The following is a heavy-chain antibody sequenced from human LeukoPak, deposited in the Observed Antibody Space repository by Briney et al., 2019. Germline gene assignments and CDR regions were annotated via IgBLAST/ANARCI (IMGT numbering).Heavy chain of an antibody. J-gene: IGHJ4*02. D-gene: IGHD2-21*01. CDR2: IYPGDSDT. V-gene: IGHV5-51*01. CDR1: GYRFTSYW. CDR3: ARLQFGLKSIVAAFDY. Sequence: PGESLKISCKGSGYRFTSYWIGWVRQMPGKGLEWMGIIYPGDSDTRYSPSFQGQVTISADKSISTAYLQWSSLKASDTAMYYCARLQFGLKSIVAAFDYWGQGTLVTVSS.